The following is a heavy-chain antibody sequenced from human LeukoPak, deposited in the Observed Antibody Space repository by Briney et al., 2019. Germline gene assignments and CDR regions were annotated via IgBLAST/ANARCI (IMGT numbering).Heavy chain of an antibody. Sequence: SETLSLTCSVSGGSISSYYWSWIRQPPGKGLEWIGCIYYSGSTNYNPSLKSRVTISVDTSKNQFSLKLSSVTAADTAVYYCARGGYSYGVYYYYMDVWGKGTTVTISS. CDR2: IYYSGST. V-gene: IGHV4-59*01. CDR1: GGSISSYY. J-gene: IGHJ6*03. CDR3: ARGGYSYGVYYYYMDV. D-gene: IGHD5-18*01.